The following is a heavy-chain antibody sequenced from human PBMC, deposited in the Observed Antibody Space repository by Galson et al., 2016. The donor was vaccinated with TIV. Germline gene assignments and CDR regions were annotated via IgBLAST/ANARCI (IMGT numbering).Heavy chain of an antibody. V-gene: IGHV1-24*01. CDR3: ARAPDYSGSGSQGYFEY. J-gene: IGHJ4*02. CDR2: FDPEDGET. D-gene: IGHD3-10*01. Sequence: SVKVSCKVSGYTLTELSMHWVRQAPGKGLEWMGGFDPEDGETNYAQKFQGRVTITADEFPSTAYMGLSSLRYEDTAVYYCARAPDYSGSGSQGYFEYWGQGTLVIVSS. CDR1: GYTLTELS.